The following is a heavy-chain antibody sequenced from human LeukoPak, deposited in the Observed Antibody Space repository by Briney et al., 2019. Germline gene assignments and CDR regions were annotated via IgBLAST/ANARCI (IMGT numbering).Heavy chain of an antibody. D-gene: IGHD6-13*01. CDR2: ISDSDSGT. CDR1: GFTVRSYA. Sequence: PGGSLRLSCAASGFTVRSYAMSWVRQSPGKGLEWVSAISDSDSGTYYADSVKGRFTISRDNSKNTLYLQMNSLRAEDTAVYYCAKGYGYSSSWTSNYYFYGLDVWGQGTTVTVSS. J-gene: IGHJ6*02. CDR3: AKGYGYSSSWTSNYYFYGLDV. V-gene: IGHV3-23*01.